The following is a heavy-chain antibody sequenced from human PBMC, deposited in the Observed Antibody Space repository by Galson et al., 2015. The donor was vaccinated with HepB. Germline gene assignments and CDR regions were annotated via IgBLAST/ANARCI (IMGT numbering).Heavy chain of an antibody. D-gene: IGHD2-2*01. Sequence: SLRLSCAASGFTFSSYSMNWVRQAPGKGLEWVSYISSSSSTIYYADSVKGRFTISRDNAKNSLYLQMNSLRDEDTAVYYCARVAPAADLFSWMESYYYYMDVWGEGTTVTVSS. CDR3: ARVAPAADLFSWMESYYYYMDV. V-gene: IGHV3-48*02. J-gene: IGHJ6*03. CDR2: ISSSSSTI. CDR1: GFTFSSYS.